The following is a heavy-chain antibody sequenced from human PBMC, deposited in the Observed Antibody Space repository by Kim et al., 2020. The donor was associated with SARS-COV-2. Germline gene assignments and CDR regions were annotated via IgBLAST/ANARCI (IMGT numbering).Heavy chain of an antibody. CDR2: ISWNSGSI. J-gene: IGHJ4*02. V-gene: IGHV3-9*01. Sequence: GGSLRLSCAASGFTFDDYAMHWVRQAPGKGLEWVSGISWNSGSIGYADSVKGRFTISRDNAKNSLYLQMNSLRAEDTALYYCAKADYYYDFDYWGQGTLV. CDR1: GFTFDDYA. D-gene: IGHD3-22*01. CDR3: AKADYYYDFDY.